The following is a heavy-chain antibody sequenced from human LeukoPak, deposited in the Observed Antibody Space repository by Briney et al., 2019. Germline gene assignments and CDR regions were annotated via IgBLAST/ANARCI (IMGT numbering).Heavy chain of an antibody. D-gene: IGHD1-26*01. CDR3: ARDLLVGATNGLDY. J-gene: IGHJ4*02. CDR2: IYTSGST. CDR1: GVSISSGGYS. V-gene: IGHV4-61*02. Sequence: PSQTLSLTCAVSGVSISSGGYSWRWLRQPAGKGLEWIVRIYTSGSTNYNPSLKSRVTMSVDTSKNQFSLKLSSVTAADTAVYYCARDLLVGATNGLDYWGQGTLVSVSS.